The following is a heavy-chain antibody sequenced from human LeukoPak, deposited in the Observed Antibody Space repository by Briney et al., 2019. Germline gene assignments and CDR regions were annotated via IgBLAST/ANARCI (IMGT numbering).Heavy chain of an antibody. CDR1: GFTFSSYA. V-gene: IGHV3-23*01. D-gene: IGHD2-15*01. Sequence: GGSPRLSCAASGFTFSSYAMSWVRQAPGKGLEWVSTVSGSGGSTDYADSVKGRFTFSRDNSKNTLFLQMNSLRAEDTAVYYCAKGYCSGGTCSQYFQNWGQGTLVTVSS. CDR3: AKGYCSGGTCSQYFQN. J-gene: IGHJ1*01. CDR2: VSGSGGST.